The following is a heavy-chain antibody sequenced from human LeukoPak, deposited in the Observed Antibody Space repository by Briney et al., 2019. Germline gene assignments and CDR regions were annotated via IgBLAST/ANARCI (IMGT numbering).Heavy chain of an antibody. J-gene: IGHJ2*01. CDR1: GFTFTSYV. V-gene: IGHV3-74*03. Sequence: GGSLGLSCAASGFTFTSYVMHWVRHAPGKGLMWVSRISHDGTVTSYADSVKGRFTISRDNAKNTLYLQMNGLRDEDTAVYYCGRDLNLNFFDVWGRGTLVTVSS. CDR2: ISHDGTVT. D-gene: IGHD3-9*01. CDR3: GRDLNLNFFDV.